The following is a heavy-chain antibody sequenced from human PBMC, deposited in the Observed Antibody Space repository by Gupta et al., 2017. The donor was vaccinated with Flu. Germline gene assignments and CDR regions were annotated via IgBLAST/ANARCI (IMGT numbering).Heavy chain of an antibody. CDR3: TRASIAARPRAYYYGMDV. J-gene: IGHJ6*02. Sequence: EVQLVESGGGLVQPGGSLKLSCAASGFTFSGSAMHWVRQASGKGLEWVGRIRSKANSYATAYAASVKGRFTISRDDSKNTAYLQMNSLKTEDTAVYYCTRASIAARPRAYYYGMDVWGQGTTVTVSS. V-gene: IGHV3-73*02. CDR2: IRSKANSYAT. CDR1: GFTFSGSA. D-gene: IGHD6-6*01.